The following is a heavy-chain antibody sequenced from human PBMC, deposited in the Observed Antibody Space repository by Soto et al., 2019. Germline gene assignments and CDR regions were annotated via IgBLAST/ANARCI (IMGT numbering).Heavy chain of an antibody. CDR1: GFTFGNYW. CDR2: INKDGSDA. Sequence: EVQLVESGGGLVQPGGSLRLSCAASGFTFGNYWMTWVRQAPGKGLEWLANINKDGSDAYHVDSVRGRFTISRDTAKSSLFLEMNSLRVEDTAVYFCARGGASFSESDCWGQGTLVTVSS. CDR3: ARGGASFSESDC. J-gene: IGHJ4*02. D-gene: IGHD3-3*01. V-gene: IGHV3-7*01.